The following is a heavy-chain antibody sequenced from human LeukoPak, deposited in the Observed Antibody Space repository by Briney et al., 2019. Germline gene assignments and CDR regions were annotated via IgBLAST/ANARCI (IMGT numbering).Heavy chain of an antibody. CDR1: GFTFSSYW. Sequence: GGSLRLSCAASGFTFSSYWMTWVRQAPGKGLEWVANMNQDGGKIYYVDSLKGRFTIPRDNAKNSLYLQMNGLRAEDTAVYYCARGSSGYYIGYFDFWGQGTLVTVSS. CDR2: MNQDGGKI. CDR3: ARGSSGYYIGYFDF. D-gene: IGHD3-22*01. J-gene: IGHJ4*02. V-gene: IGHV3-7*01.